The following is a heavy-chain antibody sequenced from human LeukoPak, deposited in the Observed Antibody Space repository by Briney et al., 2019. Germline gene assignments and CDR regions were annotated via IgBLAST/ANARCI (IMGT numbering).Heavy chain of an antibody. CDR2: ISGSGGST. V-gene: IGHV3-23*01. J-gene: IGHJ4*02. CDR3: AKDRPNYYGSDGHYYRRNGDY. CDR1: GFTFSSYA. Sequence: GGSLRLSCAASGFTFSSYAMSWVRQAPGKGLEWVSAISGSGGSTYYADSVKGRFTISRDNSKNTLYLQMNSLRAEDTAVYYCAKDRPNYYGSDGHYYRRNGDYWGQGTLVTVSS. D-gene: IGHD3-22*01.